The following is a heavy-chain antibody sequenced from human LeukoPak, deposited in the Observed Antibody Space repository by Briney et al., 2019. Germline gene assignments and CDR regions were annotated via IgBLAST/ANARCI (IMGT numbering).Heavy chain of an antibody. CDR1: GGSISSYY. J-gene: IGHJ3*02. D-gene: IGHD3-22*01. CDR3: ARERRRKYYYDSSGTDDAFDI. Sequence: PSETLSLTCTVSGGSISSYYWSWIRQPPGKGLEWIGYIYYSGSTNYNPSLKSRVTVSVDTSKNQFSLKLSSVTAADTAVYYCARERRRKYYYDSSGTDDAFDIWGQGTMVTVSS. V-gene: IGHV4-59*01. CDR2: IYYSGST.